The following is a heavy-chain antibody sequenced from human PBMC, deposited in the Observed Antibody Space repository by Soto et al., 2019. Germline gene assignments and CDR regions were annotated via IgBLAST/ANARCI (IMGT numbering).Heavy chain of an antibody. D-gene: IGHD2-2*01. CDR3: AKASLPYQLLLFYYFDY. Sequence: VQLLESGGGLVQPGGSLRLSCAASGFTFSSYAMSWVRQAPGKGLEWVSAISGSGGSTYYAASVKGRFTISRDNSKNTLYLPMHSLRAEDTAVYYCAKASLPYQLLLFYYFDYWGQGPLVTVSS. CDR2: ISGSGGST. CDR1: GFTFSSYA. V-gene: IGHV3-23*01. J-gene: IGHJ4*02.